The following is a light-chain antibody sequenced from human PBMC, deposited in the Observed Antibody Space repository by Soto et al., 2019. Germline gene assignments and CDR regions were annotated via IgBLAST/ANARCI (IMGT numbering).Light chain of an antibody. CDR1: SSDVGGYNY. CDR3: SSYTTSNTRQIV. V-gene: IGLV2-14*03. CDR2: DVS. J-gene: IGLJ1*01. Sequence: QSALTQPASVSGSPGQSITISCTGTSSDVGGYNYVSWYQHHPGKAPKLMIFDVSNRPSGVSNRFSGSKSGNTPSLTISGLQLEDGADYYCSSYTTSNTRQIVVGTGTKVTVL.